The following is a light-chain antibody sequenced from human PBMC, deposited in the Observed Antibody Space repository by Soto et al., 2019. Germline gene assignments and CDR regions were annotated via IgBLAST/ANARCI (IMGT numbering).Light chain of an antibody. CDR2: KAS. Sequence: DIQMTQSPSTLSASVGDRVTITCRASQSLTTWLAWHQQKPGKAPKLLIYKASFLESGVPSRFSGSGSGTEFTLTISRQQPDDFSTYYCQQYSNYPFTFGQGTRLEIK. CDR1: QSLTTW. J-gene: IGKJ2*01. V-gene: IGKV1-5*03. CDR3: QQYSNYPFT.